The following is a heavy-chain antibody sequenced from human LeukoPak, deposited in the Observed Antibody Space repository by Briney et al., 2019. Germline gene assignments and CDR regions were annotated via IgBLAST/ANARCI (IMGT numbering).Heavy chain of an antibody. Sequence: GGSLRLSCAASGFTFSSYAMSWVRQAPGKGLEWVSAISGSGGSTYYADSVKGRFTISRDNSKNSVYLQMNSLRDEDTAVYYCARGRYSRDYWGQGTLVTVSS. D-gene: IGHD5-18*01. CDR1: GFTFSSYA. J-gene: IGHJ4*02. CDR2: ISGSGGST. CDR3: ARGRYSRDY. V-gene: IGHV3-23*01.